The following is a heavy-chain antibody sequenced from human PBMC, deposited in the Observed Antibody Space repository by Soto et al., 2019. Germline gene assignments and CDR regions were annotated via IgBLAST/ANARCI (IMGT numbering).Heavy chain of an antibody. V-gene: IGHV1-3*01. Sequence: ASVKVSCKASGYTLASYARHWARQAPGQRLEWMGWINAGNGNTKYSQKFQGRVTITRDTSASTAYMELSSLRSEDTAVYYCARGLNGYLHYFDYWGQGTPVTVS. CDR2: INAGNGNT. CDR3: ARGLNGYLHYFDY. CDR1: GYTLASYA. J-gene: IGHJ4*02. D-gene: IGHD5-18*01.